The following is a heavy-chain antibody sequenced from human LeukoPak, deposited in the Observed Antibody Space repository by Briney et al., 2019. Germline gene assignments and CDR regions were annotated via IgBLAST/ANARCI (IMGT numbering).Heavy chain of an antibody. CDR3: ARPSGSFLDY. CDR1: GFTFSRDG. J-gene: IGHJ4*02. V-gene: IGHV3-33*01. Sequence: SGGGVVQTGRSLRLSCAASGFTFSRDGMHWVRQAPGKGLEWVAVIWYDGSKKYYADSVKGRFTISRDNSKSTLYLQMNSLRAEDTAVYYCARPSGSFLDYWGQGTLVTVSS. D-gene: IGHD1-26*01. CDR2: IWYDGSKK.